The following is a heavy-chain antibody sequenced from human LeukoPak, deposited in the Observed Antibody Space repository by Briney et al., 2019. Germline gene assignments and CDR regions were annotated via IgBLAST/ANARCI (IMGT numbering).Heavy chain of an antibody. CDR3: ARAVGPAAFDY. CDR2: IIPILGIA. V-gene: IGHV1-69*04. J-gene: IGHJ4*02. CDR1: GGTFSSYA. D-gene: IGHD2-2*01. Sequence: SVKVSCKASGGTFSSYAISWVRQAPGHGLEWMGRIIPILGIANYAQKFQGRVTITADKSTSTAYMELSSLRSEDTAVYYCARAVGPAAFDYWGQGTLVTVSS.